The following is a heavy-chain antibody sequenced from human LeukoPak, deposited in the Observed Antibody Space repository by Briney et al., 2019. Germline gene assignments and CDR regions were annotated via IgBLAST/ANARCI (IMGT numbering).Heavy chain of an antibody. CDR3: ARVVASSPPDYYYYGMDV. CDR2: INSDGSST. V-gene: IGHV3-74*01. D-gene: IGHD6-19*01. CDR1: GFTFSSYW. Sequence: GGSLRLSCAASGFTFSSYWMHWVRQAPGKGLVWVSRINSDGSSTSYADSVKGRFTISRDNAKNTLYLQMNSLRAEDTAVYYCARVVASSPPDYYYYGMDVWGQGTTVTVSS. J-gene: IGHJ6*02.